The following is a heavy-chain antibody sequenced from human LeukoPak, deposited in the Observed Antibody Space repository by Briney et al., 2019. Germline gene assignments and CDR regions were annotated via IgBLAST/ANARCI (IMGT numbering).Heavy chain of an antibody. CDR1: GYTFTGYY. CDR2: INPNSGGT. J-gene: IGHJ5*02. D-gene: IGHD4-17*01. Sequence: GASVKVSCKASGYTFTGYYMHWVRQAPGQGLELMGWINPNSGGTNYAQKFQGRVTMTRDTSISTAYMELSRLRSDDTAVYYCARDYGDYAGLWFDPWGQGTLVTVSS. V-gene: IGHV1-2*02. CDR3: ARDYGDYAGLWFDP.